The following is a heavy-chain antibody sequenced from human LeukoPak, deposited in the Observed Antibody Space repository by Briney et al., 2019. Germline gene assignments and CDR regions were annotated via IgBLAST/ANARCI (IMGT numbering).Heavy chain of an antibody. CDR3: ARDRNWASRNWYLDL. V-gene: IGHV3-33*08. J-gene: IGHJ2*01. D-gene: IGHD7-27*01. CDR1: GFTFRNYG. CDR2: IWYDGSNK. Sequence: GGSLRLSCAASGFTFRNYGMHWVRQAPGKGLERVAVIWYDGSNKLYADSVKGRFTFSRDNSKNTVFLRMNSLRAEDTAFYYCARDRNWASRNWYLDLWGRGTLVTVSS.